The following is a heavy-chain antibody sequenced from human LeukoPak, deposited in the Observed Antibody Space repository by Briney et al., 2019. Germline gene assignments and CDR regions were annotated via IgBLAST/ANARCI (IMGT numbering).Heavy chain of an antibody. J-gene: IGHJ4*02. V-gene: IGHV4-59*08. CDR1: GGSISSYY. CDR2: IYYSGST. D-gene: IGHD4-17*01. CDR3: ARHVSLTGAVTTLSYFDY. Sequence: PSETLSLTCTVSGGSISSYYWSWIRQPPGKGLEGIGYIYYSGSTNYNPSLKSRVTISVDTSKNQFSLKLSSVTAADTAVYYCARHVSLTGAVTTLSYFDYWGQGTLVTVSS.